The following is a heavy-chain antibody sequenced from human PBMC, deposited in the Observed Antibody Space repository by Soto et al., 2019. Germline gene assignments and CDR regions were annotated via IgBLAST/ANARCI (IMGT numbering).Heavy chain of an antibody. CDR1: GFTFSSYG. CDR2: IWYDGSNK. J-gene: IGHJ6*02. CDR3: ERAIFANGVFLFGMDV. Sequence: QVQLVESGGGVVQPGRSLRLSCAASGFTFSSYGMHWVRQAPGKGLEWVAVIWYDGSNKYYADSVKGRFTISRDNSKNTLYLQMNSLRAEDTAVYYCERAIFANGVFLFGMDVWGQGTTVTVSS. V-gene: IGHV3-33*01. D-gene: IGHD2-8*01.